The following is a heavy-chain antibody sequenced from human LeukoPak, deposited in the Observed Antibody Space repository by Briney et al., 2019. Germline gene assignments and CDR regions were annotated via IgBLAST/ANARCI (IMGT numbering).Heavy chain of an antibody. CDR3: ARDSTSIAVAPGDAFDI. CDR2: ISSSSSYI. D-gene: IGHD6-19*01. V-gene: IGHV3-21*01. J-gene: IGHJ3*02. Sequence: GGSLRLSCAASGFTFSSYSMNWVRQAPGKGLEWVSSISSSSSYIYYADSVKGRFTISRDNAKNSLYLQMNSLRAEDTAVYYCARDSTSIAVAPGDAFDIWGQGTMVTVSS. CDR1: GFTFSSYS.